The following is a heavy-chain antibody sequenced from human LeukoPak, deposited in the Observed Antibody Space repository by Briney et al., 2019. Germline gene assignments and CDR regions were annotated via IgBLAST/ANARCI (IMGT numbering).Heavy chain of an antibody. CDR3: ARDPGSGWYIFDY. CDR2: IYYSGST. J-gene: IGHJ4*02. D-gene: IGHD6-19*01. Sequence: SETLSLTCTVSGGSISSYYWSWIRQPPGKGLEWIGYIYYSGSTNYNPSLKSRVTISVDTSKNQFSLKLSSVTAADTAVYYCARDPGSGWYIFDYWGQGTLVTVSS. V-gene: IGHV4-59*01. CDR1: GGSISSYY.